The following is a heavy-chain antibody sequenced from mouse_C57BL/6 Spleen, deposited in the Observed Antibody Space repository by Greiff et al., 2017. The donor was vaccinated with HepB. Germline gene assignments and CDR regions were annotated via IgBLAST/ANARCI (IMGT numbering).Heavy chain of an antibody. CDR1: GFNIKDYY. V-gene: IGHV14-2*01. CDR2: IDPEDGET. D-gene: IGHD1-1*02. CDR3: ASALYGGFDY. J-gene: IGHJ2*01. Sequence: VQLQQSGAELVKPGASVKLSCTASGFNIKDYYMHWVKQRTEQGLEWIGRIDPEDGETKYARKFQGKATISADTSSNTAYLQLSSLTSEDTAVYYCASALYGGFDYWGQGTTLTVSS.